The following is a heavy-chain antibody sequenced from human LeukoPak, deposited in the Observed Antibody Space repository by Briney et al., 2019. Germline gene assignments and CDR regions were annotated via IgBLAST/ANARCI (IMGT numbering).Heavy chain of an antibody. CDR2: ISSYNGNT. CDR1: GYTFTNYG. CDR3: ARGGICSSTSCYNNWFDP. Sequence: ASVKVSCTASGYTFTNYGISWVRQAPGQGLEWMGWISSYNGNTNYAQNLQGRVTMTTGTSTSTAYMELRSLRSDDTAVYYCARGGICSSTSCYNNWFDPWGQGTLVTVSS. D-gene: IGHD2-2*02. J-gene: IGHJ5*02. V-gene: IGHV1-18*01.